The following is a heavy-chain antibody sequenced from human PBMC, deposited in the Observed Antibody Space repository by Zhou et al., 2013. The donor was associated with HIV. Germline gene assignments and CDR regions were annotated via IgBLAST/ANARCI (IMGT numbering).Heavy chain of an antibody. CDR2: ISAYNGDT. Sequence: QVQLVQSGAEVKKPGASVKVSCKASGYSFSNYGISWVRQAPGQGLEWMAWISAYNGDTKYSQKLQGRVTMTTDTSTSTVYMELRSLRSDDTAVYYCARDTAVGTVGLDYWAREPWSPSPQ. CDR3: ARDTAVGTVGLDY. D-gene: IGHD6-13*01. J-gene: IGHJ4*02. CDR1: GYSFSNYG. V-gene: IGHV1-18*01.